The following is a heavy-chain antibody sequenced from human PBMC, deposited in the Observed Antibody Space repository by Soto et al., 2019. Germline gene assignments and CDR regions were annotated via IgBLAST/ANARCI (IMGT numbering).Heavy chain of an antibody. D-gene: IGHD3-16*01. J-gene: IGHJ4*02. CDR1: GFRLDDYA. V-gene: IGHV3-9*01. Sequence: DVLLVESGGGLVQPGGSLRLTCKVSGFRLDDYAMHWVRQAPGKGLEWVSGISGNGEDLEYAAPVRGRFAISRERAGNSLFLQMNGLRVEDSAFYYCAQGGGVRLGGPDFQEIQFESWGQGALVTVSS. CDR3: AQGGGVRLGGPDFQEIQFES. CDR2: ISGNGEDL.